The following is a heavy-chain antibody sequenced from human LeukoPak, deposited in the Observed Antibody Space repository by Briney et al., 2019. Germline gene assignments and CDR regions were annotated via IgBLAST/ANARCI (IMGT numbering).Heavy chain of an antibody. CDR2: VFDSGST. CDR1: GASFSTNY. CDR3: ARLYQQSKWKYYYYYMDV. V-gene: IGHV4-59*01. J-gene: IGHJ6*03. D-gene: IGHD1-1*01. Sequence: SESLSLTCSVSGASFSTNYWSWIRQPPGRGLEWIGYVFDSGSTNYNPSLKSRVTISVDTSTKQFSLRLSSVTAADTAVYYCARLYQQSKWKYYYYYMDVWGKGTAVTVSS.